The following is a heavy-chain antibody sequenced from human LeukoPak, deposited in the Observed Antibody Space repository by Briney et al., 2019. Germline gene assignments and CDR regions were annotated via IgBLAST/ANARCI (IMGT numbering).Heavy chain of an antibody. CDR2: IIPKSGTA. D-gene: IGHD3-3*01. Sequence: SVKVSCKASGGTFNNFAISWVRQAPGQGLEWVGGIIPKSGTANYAQKFQGRVTITADESTSTAYMELSSLRSEDTAIYYCASPVKYYDTWSGYPPFDYWGQGTLVTVSS. V-gene: IGHV1-69*13. CDR3: ASPVKYYDTWSGYPPFDY. J-gene: IGHJ4*02. CDR1: GGTFNNFA.